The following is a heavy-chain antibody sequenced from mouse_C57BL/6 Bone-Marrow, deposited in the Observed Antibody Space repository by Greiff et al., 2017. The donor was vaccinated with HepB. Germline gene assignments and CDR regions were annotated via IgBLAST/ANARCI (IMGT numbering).Heavy chain of an antibody. Sequence: EVMLVESGGGLVQPGGSLKLSCAASGFTFSDYYMYWVRQTPEKRLEWVAYISNGGGSTYYPDTVKGRFTISRDNAKNTLYLQMSRLKSEDTAMYYCARPFPRATVPFAYWGHGTLVTVSA. D-gene: IGHD3-1*01. CDR1: GFTFSDYY. V-gene: IGHV5-12*01. CDR3: ARPFPRATVPFAY. CDR2: ISNGGGST. J-gene: IGHJ3*01.